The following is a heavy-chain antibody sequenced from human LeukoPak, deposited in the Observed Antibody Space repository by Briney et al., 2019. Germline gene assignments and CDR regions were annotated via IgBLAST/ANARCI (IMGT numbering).Heavy chain of an antibody. D-gene: IGHD1-26*01. V-gene: IGHV1-2*02. J-gene: IGHJ4*02. CDR1: GYTFTGYY. Sequence: ASVKVSCKASGYTFTGYYMHWVRQAPGQGLAWMGWINPNSGGTNYAQKFQGRVTMTRDTSISTAYMELSRLRSDDTAVYYCARVPIVGATILDYWGQGTLVTVSS. CDR3: ARVPIVGATILDY. CDR2: INPNSGGT.